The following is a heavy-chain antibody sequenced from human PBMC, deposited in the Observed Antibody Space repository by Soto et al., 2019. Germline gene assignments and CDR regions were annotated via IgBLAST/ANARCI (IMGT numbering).Heavy chain of an antibody. CDR3: ATGQQVRMADI. CDR1: EFTVSAYY. D-gene: IGHD6-13*01. V-gene: IGHV3-11*03. Sequence: QVQLLESGGGLVKPGESLRLSCAASEFTVSAYYMAWLRQAPGKGLDWISYISGDSRYTKYADSVKGRFTISRDNAKKFLYLQMNSLRVEDTAVYFCATGQQVRMADIWGQGTMVTVSS. CDR2: ISGDSRYT. J-gene: IGHJ3*02.